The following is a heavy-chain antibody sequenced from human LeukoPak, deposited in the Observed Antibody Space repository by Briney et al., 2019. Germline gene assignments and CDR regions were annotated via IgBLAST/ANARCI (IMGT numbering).Heavy chain of an antibody. V-gene: IGHV1-2*02. CDR3: AREDDCSSTSCYGFDY. D-gene: IGHD2-2*01. CDR2: INPNSGGT. Sequence: ASVKVSCKASGYTFTGYYMHWVRQAPGQGLEWMGCINPNSGGTNYAQKFQGRVTMTRDTSISTAYMELSRLRSDDTAVYYCAREDDCSSTSCYGFDYWGQGTLVTVSS. CDR1: GYTFTGYY. J-gene: IGHJ4*02.